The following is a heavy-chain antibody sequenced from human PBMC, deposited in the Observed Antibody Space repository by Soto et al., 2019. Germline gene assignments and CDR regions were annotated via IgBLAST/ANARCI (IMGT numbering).Heavy chain of an antibody. Sequence: EVQLWESGGGLVQPGGSLRLSCAVSGYTFSSFDMSWVRQAPGKGLEWVSTISGSGGGTNYADSVTGRFTISRDSSTYTVYLQMNSLRAEDTAVYYCAHRTGFDYWGQGALVTVSS. V-gene: IGHV3-23*01. J-gene: IGHJ4*02. CDR2: ISGSGGGT. CDR3: AHRTGFDY. CDR1: GYTFSSFD.